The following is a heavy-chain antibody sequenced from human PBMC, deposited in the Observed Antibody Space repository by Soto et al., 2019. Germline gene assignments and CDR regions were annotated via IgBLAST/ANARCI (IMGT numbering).Heavy chain of an antibody. V-gene: IGHV4-39*01. CDR3: ARLYDSSGWYPDY. J-gene: IGHJ4*02. Sequence: SETLSLTCTVSGGSISSSSYYWGWIRQPPGKGLEWIGTIYYSGSTYYNPSLKSRVTMSVDTSKNQFSLKLSSVTAADTAVYYCARLYDSSGWYPDYWGQGTLVTVSS. CDR1: GGSISSSSYY. D-gene: IGHD6-19*01. CDR2: IYYSGST.